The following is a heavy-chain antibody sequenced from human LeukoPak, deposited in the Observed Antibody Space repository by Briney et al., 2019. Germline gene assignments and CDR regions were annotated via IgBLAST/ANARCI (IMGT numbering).Heavy chain of an antibody. D-gene: IGHD4-11*01. CDR2: IHTSGRT. CDR1: GGSISSHY. J-gene: IGHJ4*02. CDR3: ARHDYSNYPVFNY. Sequence: PSETLSLTSTVSGGSISSHYWSWIRQPPGKGLEWIGRIHTSGRTNYNPALESRVTISVDTSKNQFSLKLSSVTAADTAVYYCARHDYSNYPVFNYWGQGTLVTVSS. V-gene: IGHV4-4*07.